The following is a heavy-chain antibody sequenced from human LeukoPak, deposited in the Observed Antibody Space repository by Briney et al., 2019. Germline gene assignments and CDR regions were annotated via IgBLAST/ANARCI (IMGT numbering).Heavy chain of an antibody. CDR3: ARQYSGRGGMDV. J-gene: IGHJ6*02. Sequence: SETLSLTCTVSGGSISSSSFYWGWIRQPPGKGLEWIGSIYYSGSTYYNPSLKSRVTISVDTSKNQFSLKLTSVTAADTAVYYCARQYSGRGGMDVWGQGTTVTVSS. V-gene: IGHV4-39*01. CDR2: IYYSGST. D-gene: IGHD2-21*01. CDR1: GGSISSSSFY.